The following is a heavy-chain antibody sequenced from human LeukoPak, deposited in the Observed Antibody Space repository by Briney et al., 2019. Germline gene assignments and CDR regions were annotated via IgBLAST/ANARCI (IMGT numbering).Heavy chain of an antibody. J-gene: IGHJ4*02. Sequence: SVKVSCKASGGTFSRYAISWVRQAPGQGLEWMGGIIPILGIAHYAQKFQGRVTITADKSTSTAYMELSSLRSEDTAVYYCARDVAEIAVAGTRYFDYWGQGTLVTVSS. CDR2: IIPILGIA. CDR3: ARDVAEIAVAGTRYFDY. D-gene: IGHD6-19*01. V-gene: IGHV1-69*10. CDR1: GGTFSRYA.